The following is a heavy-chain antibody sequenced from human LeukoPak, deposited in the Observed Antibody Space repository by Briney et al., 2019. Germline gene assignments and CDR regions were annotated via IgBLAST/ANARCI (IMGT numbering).Heavy chain of an antibody. CDR2: ISSSGDAT. CDR3: AKQTYDILTGSLSYFDY. CDR1: GFTFSNYA. Sequence: GGSLRLSCAGSGFTFSNYAMTWVRQAPGRGLEWVSTISSSGDATYSADSVKGRFTISRDNSKNTLYLQMNSLRAEDTAVYYCAKQTYDILTGSLSYFDYWGQGTLVTVSS. J-gene: IGHJ4*02. D-gene: IGHD3-9*01. V-gene: IGHV3-23*01.